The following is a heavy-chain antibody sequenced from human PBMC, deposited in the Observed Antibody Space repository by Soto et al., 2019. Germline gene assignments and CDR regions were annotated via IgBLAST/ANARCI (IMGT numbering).Heavy chain of an antibody. CDR1: GFTFSSYS. J-gene: IGHJ4*02. V-gene: IGHV3-48*01. Sequence: GGSLRLSCAASGFTFSSYSMNWVRQAPGKGLEWVSYISSSSSTIYYADSVKGRFTISRDNAKNSLYLQMNSLRAEDTAVYYCARGTLRFLEWSSYFDYWGQGTLVTVSS. D-gene: IGHD3-3*01. CDR2: ISSSSSTI. CDR3: ARGTLRFLEWSSYFDY.